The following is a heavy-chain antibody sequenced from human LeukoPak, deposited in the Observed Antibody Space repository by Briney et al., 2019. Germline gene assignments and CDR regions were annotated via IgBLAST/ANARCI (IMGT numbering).Heavy chain of an antibody. CDR1: GFTFSSYA. J-gene: IGHJ1*01. CDR3: ASGGDTDSRYFKY. D-gene: IGHD3-22*01. V-gene: IGHV3-30-3*01. Sequence: GGSLRLSCAASGFTFSSYAMHWVRQAPGKGLEWVTAISYDGSNEYYADSVKGRITISRDNSKDTLYLQMNSLRAEDTAVYYCASGGDTDSRYFKYWGQGTLVTVSS. CDR2: ISYDGSNE.